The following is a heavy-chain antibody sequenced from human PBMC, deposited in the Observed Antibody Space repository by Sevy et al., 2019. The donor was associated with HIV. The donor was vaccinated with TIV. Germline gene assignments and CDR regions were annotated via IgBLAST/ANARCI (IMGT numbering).Heavy chain of an antibody. CDR1: GFTFSSHA. CDR2: ISYDGVIK. D-gene: IGHD6-19*01. V-gene: IGHV3-30*14. CDR3: AREAGYSTGWSPGNY. J-gene: IGHJ4*02. Sequence: GGSLRLSCAASGFTFSSHAMHWVRQAPGKGLEWVALISYDGVIKYYAESVKGRFTISRDNSKNTLYLQTNSLRADDTAVYYCAREAGYSTGWSPGNYWGQGTLVTVSS.